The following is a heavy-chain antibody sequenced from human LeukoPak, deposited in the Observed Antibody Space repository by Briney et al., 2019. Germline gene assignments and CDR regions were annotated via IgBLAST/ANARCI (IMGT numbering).Heavy chain of an antibody. D-gene: IGHD3-3*01. CDR1: GYSFTSYW. V-gene: IGHV5-51*01. CDR3: ARGRHYDFWSGAPNWFDP. Sequence: GESLKISCKGSGYSFTSYWIGWVRQMPGKGLEWMGIIYPGDSDTRYSPSFQGQVTISADKSISTAYLQWSSLKASDTAMYYCARGRHYDFWSGAPNWFDPWGQGTLVTASS. J-gene: IGHJ5*02. CDR2: IYPGDSDT.